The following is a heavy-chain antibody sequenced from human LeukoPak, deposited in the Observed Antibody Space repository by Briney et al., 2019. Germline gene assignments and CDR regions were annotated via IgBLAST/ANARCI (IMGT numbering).Heavy chain of an antibody. D-gene: IGHD5-24*01. Sequence: SETLSLTGAVYGGSFSGYYWSWIRQPPGKGLEWSGEINHSGSTNYTPSLKSRVTISVDPSKNQFSLKLSSVTAADTAVYYCARTRWRQLGSFFDYWGQGTLVTVSS. CDR3: ARTRWRQLGSFFDY. V-gene: IGHV4-34*01. J-gene: IGHJ4*02. CDR1: GGSFSGYY. CDR2: INHSGST.